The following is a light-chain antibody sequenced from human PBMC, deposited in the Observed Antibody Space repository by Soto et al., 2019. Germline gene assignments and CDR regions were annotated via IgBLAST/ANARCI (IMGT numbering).Light chain of an antibody. V-gene: IGKV3-20*01. J-gene: IGKJ1*01. CDR1: QSFSGNY. Sequence: EIVLTQSPGTLSLSPGERVTLSCRASQSFSGNYLTWYQQKPGQAPRLLIYSSSSRAAGVSDRFSGSGSGTDFTLTIRRLESEDFAVYYCQQYGSSPGTFGQGTKVDIK. CDR3: QQYGSSPGT. CDR2: SSS.